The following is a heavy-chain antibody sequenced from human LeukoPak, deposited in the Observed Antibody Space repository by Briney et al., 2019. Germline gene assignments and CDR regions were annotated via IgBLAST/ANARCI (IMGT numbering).Heavy chain of an antibody. D-gene: IGHD1-1*01. J-gene: IGHJ4*02. Sequence: PGGSLRLSCSASGFTFRSYAMSWVRQAPGKGLEWVSAISNSGGSTYYADSVKGRFTISRDNSKNTLYLQMNSLRAEDTAVYYCALNWNCDYWGQGTLVTVSS. CDR2: ISNSGGST. V-gene: IGHV3-23*01. CDR3: ALNWNCDY. CDR1: GFTFRSYA.